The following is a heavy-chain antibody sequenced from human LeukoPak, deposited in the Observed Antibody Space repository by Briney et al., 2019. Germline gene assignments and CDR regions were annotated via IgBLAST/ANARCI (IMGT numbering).Heavy chain of an antibody. CDR3: ARGGKYYFDY. V-gene: IGHV3-53*01. D-gene: IGHD3-16*01. Sequence: GGSLRLSCAASGFTVSSNYMSWVRQAPGKGLEWVSVIYSGGSTYYADSGRGRFTISRDNSKNTLYLQMNSLGAEDTAVYDCARGGKYYFDYRGQGTLVTVSS. CDR1: GFTVSSNY. J-gene: IGHJ4*02. CDR2: IYSGGST.